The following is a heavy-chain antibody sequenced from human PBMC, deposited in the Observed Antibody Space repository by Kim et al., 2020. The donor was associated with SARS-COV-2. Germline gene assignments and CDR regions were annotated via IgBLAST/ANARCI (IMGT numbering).Heavy chain of an antibody. D-gene: IGHD6-13*01. CDR3: ARDRQQLIAYGMDV. Sequence: SETLSLTCTVSGGSISSGGYYWSWIRQHPGKGLEWIGYIYYSGSTSYNPSLKSRVTISVDTSKNQFSLKLSSVTAADTAVYYCARDRQQLIAYGMDVWGQGTTVTVSS. CDR2: IYYSGST. CDR1: GGSISSGGYY. J-gene: IGHJ6*02. V-gene: IGHV4-31*03.